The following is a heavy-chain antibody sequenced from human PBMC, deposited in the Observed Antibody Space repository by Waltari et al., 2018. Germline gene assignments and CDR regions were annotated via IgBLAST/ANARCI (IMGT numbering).Heavy chain of an antibody. CDR2: IYYSGST. Sequence: QVQLQESGPGLVKPSETLSLTCTVSGGFISSHYWSWIRQPPGKGLEWIGYIYYSGSTNYNPSLKSRVTISVDTSKNQFSLKLSSVTAADTAVYYCARDHQWLDYWGQGTLVTVSS. CDR1: GGFISSHY. D-gene: IGHD6-19*01. V-gene: IGHV4-59*11. J-gene: IGHJ4*02. CDR3: ARDHQWLDY.